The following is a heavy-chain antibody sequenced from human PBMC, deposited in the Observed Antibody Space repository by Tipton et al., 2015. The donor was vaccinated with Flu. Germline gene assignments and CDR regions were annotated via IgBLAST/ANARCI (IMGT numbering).Heavy chain of an antibody. Sequence: TLSLTCTVSGGSISSNTHYRGWVRQPPGKGLEWIGSIYDNGATYYNPSLASRLTISIDSSKNQYSLKLSSVTAADTAAYYCARATYYYGMDVWGQGTTVTVSS. CDR3: ARATYYYGMDV. CDR2: IYDNGAT. V-gene: IGHV4-39*07. CDR1: GGSISSNTHY. J-gene: IGHJ6*02.